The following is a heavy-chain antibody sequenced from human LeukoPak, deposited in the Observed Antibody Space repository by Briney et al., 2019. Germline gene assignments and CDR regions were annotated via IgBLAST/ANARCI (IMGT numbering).Heavy chain of an antibody. CDR3: ARDPSYGSHIYYYYYMDV. D-gene: IGHD5-18*01. V-gene: IGHV1-18*01. Sequence: GASVMVSCKTSGYPFGRHGISWVRQAPGQGLEWMGWISGYNGDTNYAQKFQGRVTMTKDTSASTAYMELRSLRSDDTAVYYCARDPSYGSHIYYYYYMDVWGKGTTVTVSS. CDR2: ISGYNGDT. CDR1: GYPFGRHG. J-gene: IGHJ6*03.